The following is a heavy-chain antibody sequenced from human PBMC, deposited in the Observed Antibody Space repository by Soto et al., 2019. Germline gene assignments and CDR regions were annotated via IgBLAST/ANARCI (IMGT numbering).Heavy chain of an antibody. V-gene: IGHV6-1*01. J-gene: IGHJ5*02. Sequence: SQTLSLTCAISGDSVSSNTASWNWIRQSPSRGLEWLGRTYFRSKWYNDYAVSVKSRIIINPDTSNNQFSLQLNSVTPEDTAVYFCAKGDNLGPKTGYAFDPWGQGILVTVSS. D-gene: IGHD5-12*01. CDR2: TYFRSKWYN. CDR3: AKGDNLGPKTGYAFDP. CDR1: GDSVSSNTAS.